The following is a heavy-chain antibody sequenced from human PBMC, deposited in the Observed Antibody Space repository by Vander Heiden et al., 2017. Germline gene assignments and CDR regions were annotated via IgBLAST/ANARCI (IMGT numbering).Heavy chain of an antibody. J-gene: IGHJ4*02. CDR3: AKGANLLTGYQSDY. Sequence: EVQLLESGGGLVQPGGSLRLSCAASGFIFGSYAMSWVRQAPGKGLEWVSSIKGSGDSTYYADSVKGRFTISRDNSKNTLYLQMDSLRAEDTAVYYCAKGANLLTGYQSDYWGQGTLVTVSS. V-gene: IGHV3-23*01. CDR1: GFIFGSYA. CDR2: IKGSGDST. D-gene: IGHD3-9*01.